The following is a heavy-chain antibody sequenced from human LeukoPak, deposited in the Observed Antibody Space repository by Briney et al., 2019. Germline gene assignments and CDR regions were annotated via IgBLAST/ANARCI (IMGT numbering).Heavy chain of an antibody. CDR2: ISHDGSNK. CDR1: GFTFSSYA. Sequence: GRSLRLSCAASGFTFSSYAMHWFRQAPGKGLEGVAVISHDGSNKYYADSVKGRFTISGDNSKNTLYLQMNSLRVEDTAVYYCARGGPYSGSVTDFDFWGQGTLVTVSS. J-gene: IGHJ4*02. CDR3: ARGGPYSGSVTDFDF. V-gene: IGHV3-30*17. D-gene: IGHD1-26*01.